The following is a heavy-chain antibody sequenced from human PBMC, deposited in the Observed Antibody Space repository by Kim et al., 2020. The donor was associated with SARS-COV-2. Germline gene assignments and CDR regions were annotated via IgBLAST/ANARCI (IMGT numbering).Heavy chain of an antibody. V-gene: IGHV4-34*01. Sequence: SETLSLTCAVYGGSFSGYYWSWIRQPPGKGLEWIGEINHSGSTNYNPSLKSRVTISVDTSKNQFSLKLSSVTAADTAVYYCARDELTTVTTSNQDWFDPWGQGTLVTVSS. D-gene: IGHD4-17*01. CDR3: ARDELTTVTTSNQDWFDP. J-gene: IGHJ5*02. CDR2: INHSGST. CDR1: GGSFSGYY.